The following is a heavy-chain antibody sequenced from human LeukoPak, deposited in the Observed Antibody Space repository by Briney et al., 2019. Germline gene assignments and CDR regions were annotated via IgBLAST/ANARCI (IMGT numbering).Heavy chain of an antibody. D-gene: IGHD3-22*01. CDR3: AKVDGITMIVVPTPNFDY. V-gene: IGHV3-23*01. J-gene: IGHJ4*02. CDR2: ISGSGGST. CDR1: GFTFSSYA. Sequence: GGSLSLSCAASGFTFSSYAMSWVRQALGMGLEWVSAISGSGGSTYYADYVKGRFTISRDNSKNTLYLQMNSLRAEDTAVYYCAKVDGITMIVVPTPNFDYWGQGTLVTVSS.